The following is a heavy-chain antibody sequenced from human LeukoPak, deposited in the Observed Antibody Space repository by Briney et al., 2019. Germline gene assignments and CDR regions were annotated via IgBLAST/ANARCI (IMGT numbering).Heavy chain of an antibody. D-gene: IGHD5-18*01. J-gene: IGHJ4*02. Sequence: ETLSLTCTVSGYSIGSGYYWGWVRQAPGRGLEWVSAISGSGGTGTYYADSVKGRFTISRDNSKNTLYLQMDSLRAEDTAVYYCARDRADGYNYGDYFDNWGQGTLVTVSS. CDR1: GYSIGSGYY. CDR3: ARDRADGYNYGDYFDN. V-gene: IGHV3-23*01. CDR2: ISGSGGTGT.